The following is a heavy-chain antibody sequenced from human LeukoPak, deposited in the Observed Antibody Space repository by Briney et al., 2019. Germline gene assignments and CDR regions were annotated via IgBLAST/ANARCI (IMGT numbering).Heavy chain of an antibody. D-gene: IGHD1-14*01. CDR3: ATLRQPGPIDY. CDR1: GFTFSSYW. CDR2: INSDGSST. Sequence: GGSLRLSCAASGFTFSSYWMHWVRQAPGKGLVWVSRINSDGSSTSYADSVKGRFTNSRENAKNTLYLQMNSLRAEDTAVYYCATLRQPGPIDYWGQGTLVTVSS. V-gene: IGHV3-74*01. J-gene: IGHJ4*02.